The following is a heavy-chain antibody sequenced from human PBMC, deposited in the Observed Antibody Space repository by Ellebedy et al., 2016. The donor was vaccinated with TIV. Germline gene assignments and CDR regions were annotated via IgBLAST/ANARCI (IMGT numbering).Heavy chain of an antibody. D-gene: IGHD1-1*01. CDR1: GFSFGDYY. J-gene: IGHJ4*02. CDR2: ITNTGSTT. V-gene: IGHV3-11*04. Sequence: PGGSLRLSCVGSGFSFGDYYMSWVRQAPGKGLEWLSYITNTGSTTYYADSVKGRFTIFRDDDKNALYLQMNSLRAEDTAVHYCARKPMNPTDLYGNFDHWGQGTLVTVSS. CDR3: ARKPMNPTDLYGNFDH.